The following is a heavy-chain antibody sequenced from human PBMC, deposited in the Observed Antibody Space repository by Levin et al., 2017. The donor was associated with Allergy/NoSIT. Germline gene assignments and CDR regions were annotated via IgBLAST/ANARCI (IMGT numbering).Heavy chain of an antibody. Sequence: PGGSLRLSCAASGFTFSSYAMSWVRQAPGKGLEWVSAISGSGGSTFYADSVKGRFTISRDNSKNTLYLQMNSPRADDTAVYYCAKGTGSGWLDDYWGQGTLVTVSS. V-gene: IGHV3-23*01. CDR2: ISGSGGST. D-gene: IGHD6-19*01. CDR3: AKGTGSGWLDDY. J-gene: IGHJ4*02. CDR1: GFTFSSYA.